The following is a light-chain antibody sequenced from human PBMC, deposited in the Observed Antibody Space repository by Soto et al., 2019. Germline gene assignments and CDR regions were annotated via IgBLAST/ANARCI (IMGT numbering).Light chain of an antibody. CDR2: WAS. V-gene: IGKV4-1*01. J-gene: IGKJ1*01. CDR3: QRYYTTPVT. CDR1: QTVLHGSNY. Sequence: DIVMTQSPDSLAVSLGERATINCKSSQTVLHGSNYLGWYQQKPGQPPKLLIYWASTRESGVPDRFSGSGSGTDFTLTISSLQAEDVAVYYCQRYYTTPVTFGQGTKVEIK.